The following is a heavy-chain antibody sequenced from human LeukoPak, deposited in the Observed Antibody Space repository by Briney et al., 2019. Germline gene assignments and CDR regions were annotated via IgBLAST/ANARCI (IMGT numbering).Heavy chain of an antibody. J-gene: IGHJ4*02. Sequence: GGSLSLSCAASGFTFSSSAMSWVRQAPGKGLEWVSAISGSGGGTYYADSVKGRFTISRDNSKNTLYLQMNSLRAEDTAVYYCAKEGMTVDTAMVTFDYWGQGTLVTVSS. CDR2: ISGSGGGT. V-gene: IGHV3-23*01. CDR1: GFTFSSSA. CDR3: AKEGMTVDTAMVTFDY. D-gene: IGHD5-18*01.